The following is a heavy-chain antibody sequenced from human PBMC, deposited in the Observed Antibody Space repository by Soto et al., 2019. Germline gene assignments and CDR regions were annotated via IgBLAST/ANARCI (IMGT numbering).Heavy chain of an antibody. CDR1: GFTLSSSA. J-gene: IGHJ4*02. Sequence: VHLLESGGGLVQPGGSLRLSCAASGFTLSSSAVRWVRQVPGKGLEWISSISGSGDKTFYADSVKGRFTISRDNSKNTLYLQMNTLRAEDTAIYYCVTGSGYWGQGTLVTVSS. CDR2: ISGSGDKT. D-gene: IGHD3-10*01. CDR3: VTGSGY. V-gene: IGHV3-23*01.